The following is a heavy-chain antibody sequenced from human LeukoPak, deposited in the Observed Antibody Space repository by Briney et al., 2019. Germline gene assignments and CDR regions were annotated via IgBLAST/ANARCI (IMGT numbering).Heavy chain of an antibody. J-gene: IGHJ4*02. Sequence: PSETPSLTCTVSGGSISSSSYYWGWIRQPPGKGLEWIGSIYYSGSTYYNPSLKSRVTISVDTSKNQFSLKLSSVTAADTAVYYCASLWELLDYWGQGTLVTVSS. CDR3: ASLWELLDY. CDR1: GGSISSSSYY. V-gene: IGHV4-39*01. CDR2: IYYSGST. D-gene: IGHD1-26*01.